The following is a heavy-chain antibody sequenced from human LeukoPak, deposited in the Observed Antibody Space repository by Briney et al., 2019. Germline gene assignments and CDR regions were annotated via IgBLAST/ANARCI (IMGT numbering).Heavy chain of an antibody. CDR2: ISGSGGST. CDR3: AKDYYYDSSGYYPQPIDY. J-gene: IGHJ4*02. Sequence: GGSLRLSCAASDFTFNKDWMNWVRQAPGKGLEWVSAISGSGGSTYYADSVKGRFTISRDNSKNTLYLQMNSLRAEDTAVYYCAKDYYYDSSGYYPQPIDYWGQGTLVTVSS. V-gene: IGHV3-23*01. D-gene: IGHD3-22*01. CDR1: DFTFNKDW.